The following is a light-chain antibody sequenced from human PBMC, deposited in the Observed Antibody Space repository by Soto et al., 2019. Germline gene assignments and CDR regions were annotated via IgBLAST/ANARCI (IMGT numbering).Light chain of an antibody. CDR2: DAS. V-gene: IGKV1-5*01. CDR1: QSISSW. Sequence: DIQMTQSPSTLSASVGDRVTISCRASQSISSWLAWYQEKPGKAPKLVIYDASTLESGVPSSFSGSGTVTEFTLTISSLQPNDFATYYCQKYHTYPFTIGQGTKLEI. CDR3: QKYHTYPFT. J-gene: IGKJ2*01.